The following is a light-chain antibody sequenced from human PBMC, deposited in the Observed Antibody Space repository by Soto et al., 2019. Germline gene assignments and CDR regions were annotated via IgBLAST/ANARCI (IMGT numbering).Light chain of an antibody. CDR1: TGAVTSGNY. V-gene: IGLV7-43*01. CDR2: TTN. CDR3: LLYYGGAHLV. J-gene: IGLJ2*01. Sequence: QAVVTQEPSLTVSPGGTVTLTCASNTGAVTSGNYPSWFQQKPGQPPRTLIYTTNSRHSWTPARFSGSLLGGKATLTLSGVQPEDEADYYFLLYYGGAHLVFGGGTQLTVL.